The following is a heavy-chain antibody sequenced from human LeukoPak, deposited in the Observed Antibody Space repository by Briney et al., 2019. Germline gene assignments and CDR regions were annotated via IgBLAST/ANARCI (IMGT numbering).Heavy chain of an antibody. CDR1: GYSFTGYD. CDR3: ARGHSSSSLDY. V-gene: IGHV1-8*03. Sequence: EASVKVSCKASGYSFTGYDINWVRQATGQGLEWMGWMNPNSGNTGYAQKFQGRVTITRNTSISTAYMELSSLRSEDTAVYYCARGHSSSSLDYWGQGTLVTVSS. J-gene: IGHJ4*02. D-gene: IGHD6-6*01. CDR2: MNPNSGNT.